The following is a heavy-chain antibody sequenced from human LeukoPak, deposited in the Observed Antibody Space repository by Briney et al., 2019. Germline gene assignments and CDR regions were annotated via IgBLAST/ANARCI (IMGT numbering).Heavy chain of an antibody. Sequence: GGSLRLSCAASGFTFSTYWMHWVRQAPGKGLVWVSRINSDGSSTSYADSVKGRFTISRDNAKNTLYLQMNSLRAEDTAVYYCAKVRYFGPSAFDIWGQGTMVTVSS. J-gene: IGHJ3*02. CDR2: INSDGSST. CDR3: AKVRYFGPSAFDI. D-gene: IGHD3-9*01. CDR1: GFTFSTYW. V-gene: IGHV3-74*01.